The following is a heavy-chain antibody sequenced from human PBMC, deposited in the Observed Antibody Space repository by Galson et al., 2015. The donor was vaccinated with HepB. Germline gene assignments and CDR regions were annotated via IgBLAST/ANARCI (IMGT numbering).Heavy chain of an antibody. Sequence: SVKVSCKASGGTFSSYAISWVRQAPGQGLEWMGGIIPIFGTANYAQKFQGRVTITADESTSTAYMELSSLRSEDTAVYYCARWTGYDSSGYYHYFDYWGQGTLVTVSS. V-gene: IGHV1-69*13. CDR2: IIPIFGTA. CDR3: ARWTGYDSSGYYHYFDY. CDR1: GGTFSSYA. J-gene: IGHJ4*02. D-gene: IGHD3-22*01.